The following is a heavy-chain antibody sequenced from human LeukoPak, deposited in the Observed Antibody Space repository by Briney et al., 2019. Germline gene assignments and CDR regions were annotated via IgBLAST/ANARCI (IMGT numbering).Heavy chain of an antibody. J-gene: IGHJ2*01. D-gene: IGHD3-22*01. Sequence: PPETLSLTCAVYGGSFSGYYWSWIRQPPGKGLEWIGEINHSGSTNYNPSLKSRVTISVDTSKNQFSLKLSSVTAADTAVYYCARGAKDDSSGYHYRNWYFDLWGRGTLVTVSS. V-gene: IGHV4-34*01. CDR1: GGSFSGYY. CDR3: ARGAKDDSSGYHYRNWYFDL. CDR2: INHSGST.